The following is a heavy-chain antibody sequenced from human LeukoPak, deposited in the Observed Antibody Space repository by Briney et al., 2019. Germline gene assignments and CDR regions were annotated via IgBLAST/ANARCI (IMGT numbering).Heavy chain of an antibody. D-gene: IGHD1-26*01. Sequence: ASVKVSCKASGYIFTSYYLHWVRQTPGQGLEWMGWIGPQDGDTDCAQKFQGRVTMTRDTSIRTAYMELSWLSSDDTAIYYCARDPYNGNYGDFYYYYMDVWGKGTTVTISS. CDR1: GYIFTSYY. J-gene: IGHJ6*03. CDR3: ARDPYNGNYGDFYYYYMDV. V-gene: IGHV1-2*02. CDR2: IGPQDGDT.